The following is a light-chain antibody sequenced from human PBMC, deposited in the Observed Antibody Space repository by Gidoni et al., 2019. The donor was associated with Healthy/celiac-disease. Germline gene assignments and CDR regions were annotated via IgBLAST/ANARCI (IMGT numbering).Light chain of an antibody. CDR3: QQRGNWPRT. Sequence: VLTHPPAPLPFSPGERATITCRASQSVSSYLAWYQQKPGQAPRLLIYDASNRDTGVPARFSGSGSGTDFTLTISSLEPEDFAVYYCQQRGNWPRTFGQGTKVEIK. J-gene: IGKJ1*01. V-gene: IGKV3-11*01. CDR2: DAS. CDR1: QSVSSY.